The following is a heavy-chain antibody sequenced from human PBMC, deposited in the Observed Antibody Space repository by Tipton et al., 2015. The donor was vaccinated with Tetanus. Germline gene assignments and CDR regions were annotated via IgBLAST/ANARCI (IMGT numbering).Heavy chain of an antibody. CDR3: ARHQSGYFTPFDY. V-gene: IGHV4-39*01. J-gene: IGHJ4*02. CDR1: GGQFISSSFY. CDR2: IYHSGTT. D-gene: IGHD3-3*01. Sequence: LRLSCTVSGGQFISSSFYFGWIRQPPGKGLEWVGSIYHSGTTYYNPSLKSRVTISVDTSTNQFSLTLNSMAAADTGVYYCARHQSGYFTPFDYWGQGKLVTVSS.